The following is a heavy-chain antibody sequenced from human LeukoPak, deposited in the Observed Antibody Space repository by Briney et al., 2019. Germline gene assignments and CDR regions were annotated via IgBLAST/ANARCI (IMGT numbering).Heavy chain of an antibody. CDR2: ISAYNGST. CDR3: ARDPGTWGYVYYYDSSGYYPPYYFDY. Sequence: ASVKVSCKASGYTFTSYGISWVRQAPGQGLEWMGWISAYNGSTNYAQKLQGRVTMTTDTSTSTAYMELRSLRSDDTAVYYCARDPGTWGYVYYYDSSGYYPPYYFDYWGQGTLVTVSS. CDR1: GYTFTSYG. V-gene: IGHV1-18*01. J-gene: IGHJ4*02. D-gene: IGHD3-22*01.